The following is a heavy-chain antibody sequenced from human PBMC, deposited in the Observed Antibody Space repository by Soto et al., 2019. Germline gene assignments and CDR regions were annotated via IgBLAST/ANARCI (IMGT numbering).Heavy chain of an antibody. CDR1: GGSINNNYYY. CDR3: ARGLITGSHYSGGWYYFDS. J-gene: IGHJ4*02. D-gene: IGHD6-19*01. CDR2: INHSGSA. Sequence: SETLSLTCSVSGGSINNNYYYWGWVRQPPGKGLQWIGQINHSGSASYNPSLRSRVTISVHTSNSQFSLELSSVTAADTAVYYCARGLITGSHYSGGWYYFDSWGQGTQVTVSS. V-gene: IGHV4-39*07.